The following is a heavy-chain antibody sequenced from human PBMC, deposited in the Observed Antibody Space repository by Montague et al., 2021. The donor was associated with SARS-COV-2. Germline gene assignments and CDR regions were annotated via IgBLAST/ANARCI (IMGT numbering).Heavy chain of an antibody. Sequence: SETLSLTCSVSGGSISSTSFFWAWIRQPPGKGLEWVGSMYSSGTTYYNPSLKSRVTISGDKSRNQLSVRLSSVTAAGTAVYYCARSTSGWFVYWGQGTLVTVSS. J-gene: IGHJ5*01. CDR3: ARSTSGWFVY. CDR1: GGSISSTSFF. D-gene: IGHD2-2*01. V-gene: IGHV4-39*01. CDR2: MYSSGTT.